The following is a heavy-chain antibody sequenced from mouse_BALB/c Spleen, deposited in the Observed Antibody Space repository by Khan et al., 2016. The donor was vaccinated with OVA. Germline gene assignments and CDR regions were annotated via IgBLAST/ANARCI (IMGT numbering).Heavy chain of an antibody. CDR3: ARRGLRWDFDY. D-gene: IGHD1-1*01. V-gene: IGHV1-7*01. Sequence: VQLQQSGAELAKPGASVKMSCKASGYTFINYWILWVKQRPGQGLEWIGYINPRTGSTEYNQNFKDKATLTADKSSSTAYMQLSSLTSEDSAVYYCARRGLRWDFDYWGQGTTLTVSS. CDR1: GYTFINYW. J-gene: IGHJ2*01. CDR2: INPRTGST.